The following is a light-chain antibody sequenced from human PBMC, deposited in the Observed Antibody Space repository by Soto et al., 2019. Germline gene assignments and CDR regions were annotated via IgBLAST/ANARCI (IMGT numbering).Light chain of an antibody. CDR3: QQYGSSPPIT. CDR1: QSVSSSY. V-gene: IGKV3-20*01. J-gene: IGKJ5*01. Sequence: EIVLTQSPGTLSLSPGERATLSCRASQSVSSSYLAWYQQKPGQAPRLLIYVASSRATGISARFSGSGSGTDFTLTISRLEAEDVAVYYCQQYGSSPPITFGQGTRLEIK. CDR2: VAS.